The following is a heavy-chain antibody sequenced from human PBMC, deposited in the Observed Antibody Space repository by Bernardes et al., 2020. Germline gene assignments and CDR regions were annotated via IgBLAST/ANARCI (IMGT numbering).Heavy chain of an antibody. V-gene: IGHV3-43D*04. CDR2: ISWDGGST. CDR3: AKDNFIAARPNYYYGMDV. J-gene: IGHJ6*02. D-gene: IGHD6-6*01. CDR1: GFTFDDYA. Sequence: GGSLRLSCAASGFTFDDYAMHWVRQAPGKGLEWVSLISWDGGSTYYADSVKGRFTISRDNSKNSLYLQMNSLRAEDTALYYCAKDNFIAARPNYYYGMDVWGQGTTVTVSS.